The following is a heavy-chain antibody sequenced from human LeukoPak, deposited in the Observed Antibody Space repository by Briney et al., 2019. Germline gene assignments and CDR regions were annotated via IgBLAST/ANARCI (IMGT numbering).Heavy chain of an antibody. CDR2: ISGSGIST. CDR3: VKVPSYYHDSRGYSQFDY. J-gene: IGHJ4*02. CDR1: GFTFSNYA. D-gene: IGHD3-22*01. V-gene: IGHV3-23*01. Sequence: GGSLRLSCAASGFTFSNYAMSWVRQAPGKGLEWVSAISGSGISTYYADSVRGRFTIFRDSSKSTLYLQMHSLRAEDTAVYYCVKVPSYYHDSRGYSQFDYWGQGTLVTVSS.